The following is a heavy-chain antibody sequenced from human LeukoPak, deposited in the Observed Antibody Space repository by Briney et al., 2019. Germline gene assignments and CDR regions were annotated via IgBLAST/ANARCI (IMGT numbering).Heavy chain of an antibody. CDR2: INPNSGGT. D-gene: IGHD4-23*01. CDR3: ARYMTTVVRPYYYGMDV. J-gene: IGHJ6*02. V-gene: IGHV1-2*02. Sequence: ASVKVSCKASGYTFTGYYMHWVRQAPGQGLEWMGWINPNSGGTNYAQKFRGRVTMTRDTSISTAYMELSRLRSDDTAVYYCARYMTTVVRPYYYGMDVWGQGTTVTVSS. CDR1: GYTFTGYY.